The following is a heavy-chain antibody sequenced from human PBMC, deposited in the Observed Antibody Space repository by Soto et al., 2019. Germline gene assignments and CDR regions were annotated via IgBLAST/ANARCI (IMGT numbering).Heavy chain of an antibody. CDR2: IIPSFGTA. CDR3: ARGKTDNNFDWLPPDY. Sequence: SVEVSCKGSVGTFSTYAISWVRQAPGKGIEWMGGIIPSFGTANYAQKFQGRVTITADESTSTAYMELSSLRSEDTAVYYCARGKTDNNFDWLPPDYWGQGTLVTVSS. D-gene: IGHD3-9*01. CDR1: VGTFSTYA. J-gene: IGHJ4*02. V-gene: IGHV1-69*13.